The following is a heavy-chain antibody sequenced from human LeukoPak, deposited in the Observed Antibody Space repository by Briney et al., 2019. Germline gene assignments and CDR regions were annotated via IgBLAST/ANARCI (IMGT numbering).Heavy chain of an antibody. Sequence: GASVKVSCKASGYTFTGYYMHWMRQAPGQGPEWMGWINCNSGDTIYAQKFQGRVTMTRDTSISTAYMELSGLTYDDTAVYYCARNGEIWGQGTLVTVSS. CDR2: INCNSGDT. J-gene: IGHJ4*02. CDR3: ARNGEI. D-gene: IGHD3-10*01. CDR1: GYTFTGYY. V-gene: IGHV1-2*02.